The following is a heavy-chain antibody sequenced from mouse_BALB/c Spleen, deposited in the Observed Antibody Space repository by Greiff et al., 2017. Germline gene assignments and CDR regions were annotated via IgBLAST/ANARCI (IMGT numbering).Heavy chain of an antibody. CDR3: ARNWYAMDY. CDR2: IYYSGTI. CDR1: GISITTGNYR. Sequence: EVKLMESGPGLVKPSQTVSLTCTVTGISITTGNYRWSWIRQFPGHKLEWIGYIYYSGTITYNPSLTSRTTITRDTSKNQFFLEMNSLTAEDTATYYCARNWYAMDYWGQGTSVTVSS. J-gene: IGHJ4*01. V-gene: IGHV3-5*02. D-gene: IGHD4-1*01.